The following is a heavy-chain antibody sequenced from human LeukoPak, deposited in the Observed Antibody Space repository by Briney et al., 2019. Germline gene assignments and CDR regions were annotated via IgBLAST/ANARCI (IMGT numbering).Heavy chain of an antibody. Sequence: KSSETLSLTCTVSGGSISSYYWSWIPQPPGKGLEWIGYIYYSGSTNYNPSLKSRVTISVDTSKNQFSLKLSSVTAADTAVYYCARSHSVWTSFDYWGQGTLVTVSS. CDR2: IYYSGST. CDR3: ARSHSVWTSFDY. CDR1: GGSISSYY. V-gene: IGHV4-59*01. J-gene: IGHJ4*02. D-gene: IGHD3/OR15-3a*01.